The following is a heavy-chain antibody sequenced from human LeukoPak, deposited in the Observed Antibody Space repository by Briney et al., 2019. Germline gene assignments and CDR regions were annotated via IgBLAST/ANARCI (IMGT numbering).Heavy chain of an antibody. CDR1: GFTFSDYY. CDR2: ISSSGSTI. J-gene: IGHJ6*03. D-gene: IGHD2-15*01. Sequence: GGSLRLSRAASGFTFSDYYVSWLRQAPGKGLEGVSYISSSGSTIYYADSVKGRFTIPRDNAKNSLYLQMNSLRAEDTAVYYCARDRGSGGYYYMDVWGKGTTVTISS. V-gene: IGHV3-11*01. CDR3: ARDRGSGGYYYMDV.